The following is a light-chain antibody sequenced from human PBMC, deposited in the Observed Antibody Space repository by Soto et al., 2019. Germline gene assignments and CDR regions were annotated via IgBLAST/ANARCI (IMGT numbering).Light chain of an antibody. J-gene: IGLJ1*01. CDR3: AAWDDSLNAYV. Sequence: QSVLTQPPSASGTPGQGVTISCSGGSSNIGSNTVNWYQQLPGTAPKLLIYSNNQRPSGVPDRFSGSKSGTSASLAISGLQYEDEADYYCAAWDDSLNAYVFGNGNKLTV. CDR1: SSNIGSNT. CDR2: SNN. V-gene: IGLV1-44*01.